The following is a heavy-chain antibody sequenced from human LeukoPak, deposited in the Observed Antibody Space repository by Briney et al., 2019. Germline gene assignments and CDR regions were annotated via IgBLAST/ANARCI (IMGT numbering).Heavy chain of an antibody. CDR3: ARDLFSYYDYVWGSYRFPDY. CDR1: GYTFTGYY. CDR2: INPNSDGT. Sequence: ASVKVSCKASGYTFTGYYMHWVRQAPGQGLEWMGWINPNSDGTNYAQKLQGRVTMTTDTSTSTAYMELRSLRSDDTAVYYCARDLFSYYDYVWGSYRFPDYWGQGTLVTVSS. J-gene: IGHJ4*02. D-gene: IGHD3-16*02. V-gene: IGHV1-2*02.